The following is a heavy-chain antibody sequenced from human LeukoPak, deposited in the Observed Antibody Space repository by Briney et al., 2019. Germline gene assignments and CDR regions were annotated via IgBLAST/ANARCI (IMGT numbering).Heavy chain of an antibody. CDR1: GFTFSSHA. J-gene: IGHJ6*02. D-gene: IGHD3-10*01. V-gene: IGHV3-30-3*01. Sequence: GGSLRLSCAASGFTFSSHAMHWVRQAPGKGLEGGAVISYDGSNKYYADSVKGRFTISRDNSKNTLYLQMNSLRAEDTAVYYCARDPGTGDYYGMDVWGQGTTVTVSS. CDR3: ARDPGTGDYYGMDV. CDR2: ISYDGSNK.